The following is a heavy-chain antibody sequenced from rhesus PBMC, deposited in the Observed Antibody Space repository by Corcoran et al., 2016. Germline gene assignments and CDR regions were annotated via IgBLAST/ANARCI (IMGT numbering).Heavy chain of an antibody. J-gene: IGHJ6*01. V-gene: IGHV1-151*01. Sequence: QVQLVQSGAEVKKPGASVKLSCKASGYTFSIYAISWVRQAPGHRLEWMVGIVPSVGITNYAPKFQGRVTITADTTTSTAYIELVSLRCADTAVYYCARSMGGTIYGLVSWGQGVVVTVSS. CDR3: ARSMGGTIYGLVS. CDR1: GYTFSIYA. CDR2: IVPSVGIT. D-gene: IGHD1-1*01.